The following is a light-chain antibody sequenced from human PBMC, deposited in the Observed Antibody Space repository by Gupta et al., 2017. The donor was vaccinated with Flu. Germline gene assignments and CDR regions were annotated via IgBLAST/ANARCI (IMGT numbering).Light chain of an antibody. J-gene: IGLJ3*02. CDR1: KIGSKS. Sequence: GQTVRISGGGNKIGSKSVHWYQQKPGQAPVLVVFDDSDRHSGIPERFSGSNYGTTATLTISRVEAGEEADYYCQVWDRSSDNWVFGGGTKLTVL. V-gene: IGLV3-21*02. CDR2: DDS. CDR3: QVWDRSSDNWV.